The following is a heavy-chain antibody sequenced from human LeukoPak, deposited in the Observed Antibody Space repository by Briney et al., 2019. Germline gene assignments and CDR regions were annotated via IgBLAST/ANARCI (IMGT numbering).Heavy chain of an antibody. CDR1: GGSISSYY. D-gene: IGHD3-22*01. CDR2: IYYSGSA. V-gene: IGHV4-59*01. CDR3: ARVGYDSSGYPNDAFDI. Sequence: NPSETLSLTCTVSGGSISSYYWSWIRQPPGKGLEWIGYIYYSGSANYNPPLKSRVTISVDTSKNQFSLELSSVTAADTAVYYCARVGYDSSGYPNDAFDIWGQGTMVAVSS. J-gene: IGHJ3*02.